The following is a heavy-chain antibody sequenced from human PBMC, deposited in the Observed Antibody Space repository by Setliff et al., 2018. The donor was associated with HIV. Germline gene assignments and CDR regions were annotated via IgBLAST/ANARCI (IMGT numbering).Heavy chain of an antibody. CDR1: GLNFNNAW. Sequence: PGGSLRLSCAVSGLNFNNAWMSWVRQAPGKGLEWVAFIRTKAIGGTTEHSASVRGRFTISRDDSKRLAYLQMNSLKTEDTAVYYCLLYCSGTSCHLPDVWGQGTTVTVSS. D-gene: IGHD2-2*01. CDR3: LLYCSGTSCHLPDV. V-gene: IGHV3-49*04. CDR2: IRTKAIGGTT. J-gene: IGHJ6*02.